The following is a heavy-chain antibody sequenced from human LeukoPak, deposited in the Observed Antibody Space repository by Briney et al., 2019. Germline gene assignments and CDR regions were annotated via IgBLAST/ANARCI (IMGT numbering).Heavy chain of an antibody. J-gene: IGHJ4*02. CDR1: GGTFSRYA. CDR3: ATDASIYDSRGYYYLW. V-gene: IGHV1-69*13. CDR2: IIPIFGTA. D-gene: IGHD3-22*01. Sequence: ASVKASCKASGGTFSRYAISWVRQAPGQGLEWMGGIIPIFGTANYAQKFQGRVTITADESSTTAYMELSGLRSEDTAVYYCATDASIYDSRGYYYLWWGQGTLVTVSS.